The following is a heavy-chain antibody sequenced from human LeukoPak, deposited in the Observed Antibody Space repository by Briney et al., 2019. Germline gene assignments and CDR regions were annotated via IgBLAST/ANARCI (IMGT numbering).Heavy chain of an antibody. CDR3: ARDGDAFDI. J-gene: IGHJ3*02. Sequence: GGSLRLSCAASGFTFSSYAMHWVRQAPGKGLEYVSAISSNGGSTYYANSVKGRFTTSIDNSKNTLYLQMGSLRAEDMAVYYCARDGDAFDIWGQGTMVTVSS. CDR1: GFTFSSYA. CDR2: ISSNGGST. V-gene: IGHV3-64*01.